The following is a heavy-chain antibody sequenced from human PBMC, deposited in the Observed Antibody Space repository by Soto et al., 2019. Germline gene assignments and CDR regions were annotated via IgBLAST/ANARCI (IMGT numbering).Heavy chain of an antibody. CDR2: INHSGSK. V-gene: IGHV4-34*01. CDR3: AGGAGSGWDYYYGMDV. Sequence: QVQLQQWGAGLLKPSETLSLTCGVYGGSFSGYYWRWIGQPPGKGLEWIGEINHSGSKKYNPSLKSRVTIEVATTKNQFSRMLSSVAAAEAAVYYCAGGAGSGWDYYYGMDVWGQGTTVTVSS. J-gene: IGHJ6*02. D-gene: IGHD6-19*01. CDR1: GGSFSGYY.